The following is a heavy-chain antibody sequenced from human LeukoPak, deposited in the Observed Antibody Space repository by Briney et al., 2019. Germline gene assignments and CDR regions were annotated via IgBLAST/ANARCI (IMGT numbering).Heavy chain of an antibody. CDR3: ARGYSYGNPSGMDV. D-gene: IGHD5-18*01. CDR1: GGSISGGSISHYY. J-gene: IGHJ6*02. V-gene: IGHV4-59*13. Sequence: PSETLSLTCTVSGGSISGGSISHYYWSWIRQPPGKGLGWIGYIYYSGSTTYNPSHKSRVTISVDMSKNQFSLKLTSVTAADTAVYYCARGYSYGNPSGMDVWGQGTTVIVSS. CDR2: IYYSGST.